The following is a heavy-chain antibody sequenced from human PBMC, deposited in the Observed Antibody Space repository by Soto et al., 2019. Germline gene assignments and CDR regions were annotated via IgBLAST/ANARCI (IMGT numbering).Heavy chain of an antibody. V-gene: IGHV4-39*02. CDR2: IYYSGST. Sequence: QLQLQESGTGLVKPSETLSLTCTVSGGSISSSSYYWGWIRQPPGKGLEWIGSIYYSGSTYYNPSLKRRVTISVDTSKNQFSLKLSSVTAADTAVYDCAREAAGRGFDYWGQGTLVTVSS. CDR3: AREAAGRGFDY. D-gene: IGHD3-16*01. J-gene: IGHJ4*02. CDR1: GGSISSSSYY.